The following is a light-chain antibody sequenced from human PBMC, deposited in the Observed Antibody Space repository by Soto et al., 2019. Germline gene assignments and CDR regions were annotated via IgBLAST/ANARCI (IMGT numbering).Light chain of an antibody. V-gene: IGKV1-39*01. CDR2: AAS. Sequence: DIQMTQSPSSLSASVGDRVTITCRASQSISSYLNWYQQKPGKAPKLLIYAASSLQSGVPSRFSGSGSGTDFTLTISSLQPEDFATYYCQQRYSPPFTFGAGTKVDI. CDR3: QQRYSPPFT. J-gene: IGKJ3*01. CDR1: QSISSY.